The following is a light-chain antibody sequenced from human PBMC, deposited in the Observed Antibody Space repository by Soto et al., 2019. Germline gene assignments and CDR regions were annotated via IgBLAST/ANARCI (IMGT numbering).Light chain of an antibody. V-gene: IGLV1-51*01. Sequence: QSVLTQPPSVSAAPGQDVTISCSGSSSNLAYNSLPWYQQLPGTAPKLLIYDDNKRPSGIPARFSGSKSGTSATLGITGLETGDEADYYCGAWDDSLNVYVFGSGTKVTVL. CDR2: DDN. J-gene: IGLJ1*01. CDR1: SSNLAYNS. CDR3: GAWDDSLNVYV.